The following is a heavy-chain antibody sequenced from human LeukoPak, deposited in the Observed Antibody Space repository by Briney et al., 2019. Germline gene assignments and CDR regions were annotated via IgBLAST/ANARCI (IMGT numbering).Heavy chain of an antibody. CDR1: GYRFTSYW. CDR3: VKPEGRLPENWYFDL. D-gene: IGHD6-25*01. CDR2: VYPDDSDT. V-gene: IGHV5-51*01. Sequence: GESLKISCKASGYRFTSYWIGWVRQMPGKGLEWMGLVYPDDSDTRYSPSFRGQVTISADKSINTAYLQWSSLKASDTAIYYCVKPEGRLPENWYFDLWGRGALVTVSS. J-gene: IGHJ2*01.